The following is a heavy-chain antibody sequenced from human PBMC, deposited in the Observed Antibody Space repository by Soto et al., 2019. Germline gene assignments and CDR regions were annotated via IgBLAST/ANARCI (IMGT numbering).Heavy chain of an antibody. CDR3: ARGGPYRAAAGGDYYYGMDV. CDR1: GYTFTSYG. CDR2: ISAYNGNT. J-gene: IGHJ6*02. Sequence: QVQLVQSGAEVKKPGASVKVSCKASGYTFTSYGISWVRQAPGQGLVWMGWISAYNGNTNYAQKLQGRVTMTTDTSTSADYMEMRSLGSDDTAVYYCARGGPYRAAAGGDYYYGMDVWGQGTTVTVSS. D-gene: IGHD6-13*01. V-gene: IGHV1-18*01.